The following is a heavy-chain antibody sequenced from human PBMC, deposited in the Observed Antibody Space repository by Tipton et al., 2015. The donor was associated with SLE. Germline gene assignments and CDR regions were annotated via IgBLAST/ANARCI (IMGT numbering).Heavy chain of an antibody. CDR1: GGSFSDYY. CDR2: INHSGST. CDR3: ARLGAFDI. D-gene: IGHD7-27*01. Sequence: TLSLTCAAYGGSFSDYYCNWIRQPPGKGLEWIGEINHSGSTNYNPSLKSRITISVGTSKNQFSLKLYSVTAADTAVYYCARLGAFDIWGQGTMVNVSS. V-gene: IGHV4-34*01. J-gene: IGHJ3*02.